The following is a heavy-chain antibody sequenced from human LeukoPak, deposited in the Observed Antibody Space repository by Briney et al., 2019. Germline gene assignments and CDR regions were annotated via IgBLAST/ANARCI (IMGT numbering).Heavy chain of an antibody. Sequence: ASVKVSCKASGYTFTGYYMHWVRQAPGQGLEWMGWINPNSGGTNYAQKFQGRVTMTRDTSISTAYMELSSLRSEDTAVYYCARESHMCSGGSCYSTGYFQHWGQGTLVTVSS. D-gene: IGHD2-15*01. CDR2: INPNSGGT. CDR3: ARESHMCSGGSCYSTGYFQH. V-gene: IGHV1-2*02. CDR1: GYTFTGYY. J-gene: IGHJ1*01.